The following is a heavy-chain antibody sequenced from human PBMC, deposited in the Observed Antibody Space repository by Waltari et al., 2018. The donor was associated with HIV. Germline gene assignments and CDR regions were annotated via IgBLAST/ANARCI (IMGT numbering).Heavy chain of an antibody. CDR1: GFTFKNYG. V-gene: IGHV3-33*01. D-gene: IGHD6-6*01. CDR3: ARDRGGSSSLVLDS. CDR2: IWYDGSNK. J-gene: IGHJ4*02. Sequence: VESGGGVVQPGRSLRLSCAASGFTFKNYGMHWVRQAPGKGLEWVAVIWYDGSNKYYADSVKGRFTISRDNSKNRLYLQMNSLRAEDTAVYYCARDRGGSSSLVLDSWGQGTLVTVSS.